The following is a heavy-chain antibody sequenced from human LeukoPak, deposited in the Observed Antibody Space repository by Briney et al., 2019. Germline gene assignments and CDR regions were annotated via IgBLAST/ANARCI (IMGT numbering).Heavy chain of an antibody. Sequence: SETLSLTCTVSGGSISSYYWSWIRQPPGKGLEWIGYTYYSGSTNYNPSLKSRVTISVDTSKNQFSLKLSSVTAADTAVYYCARVPGIAAAGTGYYYGMVVWGQGTTVTVSS. CDR1: GGSISSYY. CDR3: ARVPGIAAAGTGYYYGMVV. J-gene: IGHJ6*02. D-gene: IGHD6-13*01. CDR2: TYYSGST. V-gene: IGHV4-59*01.